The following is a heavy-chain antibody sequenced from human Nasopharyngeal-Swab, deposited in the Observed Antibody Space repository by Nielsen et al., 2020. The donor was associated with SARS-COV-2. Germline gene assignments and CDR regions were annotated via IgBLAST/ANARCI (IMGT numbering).Heavy chain of an antibody. V-gene: IGHV3-23*03. Sequence: VRQAPGKGLEWVALIYGGGFVTHYVDSVKGRFTVSRDDSRGTLPLQMNSLRVDDTAVYYCASARGSFDYWGQGAVVTVSS. J-gene: IGHJ4*02. CDR3: ASARGSFDY. CDR2: IYGGGFVT.